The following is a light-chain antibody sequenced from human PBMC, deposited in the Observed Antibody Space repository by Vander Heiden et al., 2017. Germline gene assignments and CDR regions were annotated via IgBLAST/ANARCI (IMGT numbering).Light chain of an antibody. V-gene: IGLV3-25*03. CDR1: PFPKQY. Sequence: SYELTQPPSVSVSPGQTARITCPAVPFPKQYAYWYQQKPGQAPVLVIYKDSERPSGIPERFSGSSSGTTVTLTISGVQAEDEADYYCQSADSSGTLFGGGTKLTGL. CDR2: KDS. J-gene: IGLJ2*01. CDR3: QSADSSGTL.